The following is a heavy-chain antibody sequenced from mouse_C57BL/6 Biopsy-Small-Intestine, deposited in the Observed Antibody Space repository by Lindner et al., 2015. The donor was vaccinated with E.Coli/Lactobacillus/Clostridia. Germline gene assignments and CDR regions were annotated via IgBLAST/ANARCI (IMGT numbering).Heavy chain of an antibody. J-gene: IGHJ1*01. Sequence: SVKVSCKASGYIFTSCGISWVRQAPGQGLEWMGWISAYNGYTNYAQKLQDRVTVTTDTSTSTAYMELRSLRSDDTAVYYCARDLSYSGTFNYYYYGMDVWGQGTTVTVSS. V-gene: IGHV1-7*01. D-gene: IGHD1-1*01. CDR1: GYIFTSCG. CDR3: ARDLSYSGTFNYYYYGMDV. CDR2: ISAYNGYT.